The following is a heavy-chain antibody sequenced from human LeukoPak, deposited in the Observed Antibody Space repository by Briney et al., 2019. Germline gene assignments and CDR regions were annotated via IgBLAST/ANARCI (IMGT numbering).Heavy chain of an antibody. Sequence: SETLSLTCTVSGGSISSISYYRGWIRQHPGKGLEWIGSIYYSGSTYYNPSLKSRVTISVDTSKNQFSLKLSSVSVADTAVYYCARQGDFLSGYYPPDDYWGQGTLVTVSS. CDR2: IYYSGST. CDR3: ARQGDFLSGYYPPDDY. J-gene: IGHJ4*02. D-gene: IGHD3-3*01. V-gene: IGHV4-39*01. CDR1: GGSISSISYY.